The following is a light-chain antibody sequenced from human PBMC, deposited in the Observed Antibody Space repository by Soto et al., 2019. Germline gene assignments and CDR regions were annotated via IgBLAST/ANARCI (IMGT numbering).Light chain of an antibody. Sequence: EIVMTKSPATLSVSPGERATLSCRASQSVSSNLAWYQQKPGQAPRPLIYGASTRATGIPARFSGSGSGTEFTLTISSLQSADFAVYYCQQYNNWPPWTFGQGTKVEIK. V-gene: IGKV3-15*01. CDR1: QSVSSN. J-gene: IGKJ1*01. CDR3: QQYNNWPPWT. CDR2: GAS.